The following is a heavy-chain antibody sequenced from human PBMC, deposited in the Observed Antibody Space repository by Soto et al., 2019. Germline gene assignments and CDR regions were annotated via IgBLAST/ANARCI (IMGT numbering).Heavy chain of an antibody. CDR2: IYYSGST. CDR1: GGSISSGDYY. Sequence: PSETLSLTCTFSGGSISSGDYYWSWIRQPPGKGLEWIGYIYYSGSTYYNPSLKSRVTISVDTSKNQFSLKLSSVTAADTAVYYCARVRSGWGIDYWGQGTLVTVSS. V-gene: IGHV4-30-4*01. D-gene: IGHD6-19*01. CDR3: ARVRSGWGIDY. J-gene: IGHJ4*02.